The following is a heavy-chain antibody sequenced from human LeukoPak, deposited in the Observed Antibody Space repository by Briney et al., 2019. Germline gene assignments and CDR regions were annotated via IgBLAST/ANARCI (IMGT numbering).Heavy chain of an antibody. Sequence: GGSLRLSCAASAFTFSDYWMTWVRQAPGKGLERVANIKEGGSEKYYVDSVKGRFTISRDNAKNSLYLQMSSLRGDDTAVYYCARESSTIFGVVTDYWGQGTLVTVSS. CDR1: AFTFSDYW. J-gene: IGHJ4*02. V-gene: IGHV3-7*01. D-gene: IGHD3-3*01. CDR3: ARESSTIFGVVTDY. CDR2: IKEGGSEK.